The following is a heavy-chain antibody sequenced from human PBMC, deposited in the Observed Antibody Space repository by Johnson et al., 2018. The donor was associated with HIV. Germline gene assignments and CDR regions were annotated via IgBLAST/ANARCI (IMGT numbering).Heavy chain of an antibody. D-gene: IGHD3-10*01. V-gene: IGHV3-66*01. J-gene: IGHJ3*02. CDR2: IYSGGST. CDR1: GFTFSSNY. Sequence: VQLVESGGGLVQPGGSLRLSCAASGFTFSSNYMSWVRQAPGKGLEWVSVIYSGGSTYYADSVKGRFTISRDNSKNTLYLQMNSLRAEDTAVYYCARDPPSYGSGSYFRAFDIWGQGTMVTVSS. CDR3: ARDPPSYGSGSYFRAFDI.